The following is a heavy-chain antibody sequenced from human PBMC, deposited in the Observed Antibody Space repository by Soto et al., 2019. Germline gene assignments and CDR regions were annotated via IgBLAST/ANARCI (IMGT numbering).Heavy chain of an antibody. V-gene: IGHV3-23*01. CDR3: AKLQAYSYGPGAYFDY. Sequence: GGDLRLGSATSGFTFSRYAMRWVRQSPGKGLEWVSALSGNGGSTDYVDSVKGRFTLSRDNSKNTLYLQMNSLRAEDTAVYYCAKLQAYSYGPGAYFDYWGQGTLVTVSS. CDR2: LSGNGGST. CDR1: GFTFSRYA. D-gene: IGHD5-18*01. J-gene: IGHJ4*02.